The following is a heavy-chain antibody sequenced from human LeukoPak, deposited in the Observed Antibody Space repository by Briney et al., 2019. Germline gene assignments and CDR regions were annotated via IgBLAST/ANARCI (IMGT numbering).Heavy chain of an antibody. D-gene: IGHD1-26*01. J-gene: IGHJ4*02. CDR2: IGVSGGNT. CDR3: AKADTGGNYFDH. V-gene: IGHV3-23*01. Sequence: GGSLRLSCVASGFTFSSCAMSWVRQAPGKGLEWVSAIGVSGGNTYYADSVKGRFTFSRDNFKNTLHLQMNSLRAEDTAVYYCAKADTGGNYFDHWSQGTLVTVSS. CDR1: GFTFSSCA.